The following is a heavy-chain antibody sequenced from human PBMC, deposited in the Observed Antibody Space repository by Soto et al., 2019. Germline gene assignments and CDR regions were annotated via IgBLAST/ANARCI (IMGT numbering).Heavy chain of an antibody. D-gene: IGHD1-26*01. CDR1: GGSISSYY. Sequence: SETLSLTCTVSGGSISSYYWSWIRQPPGKGLEWIGYIYYSGSTNYNPSLKSRVTISVDTSKNQFSLKLSSVTAADTAVYYCAREVGATDTYGWFDPWGQGTLVTVSS. J-gene: IGHJ5*02. CDR2: IYYSGST. CDR3: AREVGATDTYGWFDP. V-gene: IGHV4-59*01.